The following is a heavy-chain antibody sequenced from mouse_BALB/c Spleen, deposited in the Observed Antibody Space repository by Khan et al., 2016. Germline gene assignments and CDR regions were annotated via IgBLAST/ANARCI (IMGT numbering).Heavy chain of an antibody. CDR2: IDPFNGGT. V-gene: IGHV1S135*01. CDR3: ASRTHSVKAVDY. J-gene: IGHJ4*01. Sequence: VQLQQSGPELMKPGASVKISCKASGYSFTSYYMHWVKQSHGKSLEWIGYIDPFNGGTSYNQKFKGKATLTVATSSRTAYMTLSSLTSEVSAVYYRASRTHSVKAVDYWGPGASLTVP. CDR1: GYSFTSYY.